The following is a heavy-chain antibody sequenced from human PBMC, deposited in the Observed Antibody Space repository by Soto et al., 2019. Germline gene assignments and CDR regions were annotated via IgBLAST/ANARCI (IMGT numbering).Heavy chain of an antibody. V-gene: IGHV4-30-2*01. CDR2: MYHSGST. J-gene: IGHJ6*02. D-gene: IGHD2-21*02. CDR1: GGTSSNVGYS. Sequence: SETLSLTCAVVGGTSSNVGYSWSFIRQPPGKGLEWIGYMYHSGSTYYNPSLKSRVTISVDTSKNQFSLKLNAVTAADTAVYYCARDLWGYCGTDCYPLDVWGQGTTVTVSS. CDR3: ARDLWGYCGTDCYPLDV.